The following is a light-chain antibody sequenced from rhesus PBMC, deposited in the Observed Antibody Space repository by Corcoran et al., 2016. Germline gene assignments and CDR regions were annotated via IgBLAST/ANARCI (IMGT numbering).Light chain of an antibody. CDR2: GAS. CDR1: QSVSSS. V-gene: IGKV3-42*03. CDR3: QQYSNWPLT. Sequence: EIVMTQSPATLSLSPGERVTLSCRASQSVSSSLAWYQQKPGQAPRLLIYGASSRSTGTPDRFRGSGSGTEFTLTISSLEPEDFAVYYCQQYSNWPLTFGGGTKVEIK. J-gene: IGKJ4*01.